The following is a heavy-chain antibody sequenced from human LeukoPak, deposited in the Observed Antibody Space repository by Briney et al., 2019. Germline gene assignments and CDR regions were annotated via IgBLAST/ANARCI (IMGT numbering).Heavy chain of an antibody. Sequence: GGSLRLSCAVSGFTFSSFAMTWVRQAPGKGLEWVSSISSRHLTTYYTDSVKGRFTISRDNPKNTLYLQMNSLRAEDTAVYYCTKDPNGDYVGAFDPWGQGTLVTVSS. V-gene: IGHV3-23*01. CDR1: GFTFSSFA. CDR3: TKDPNGDYVGAFDP. J-gene: IGHJ5*02. D-gene: IGHD4-17*01. CDR2: ISSRHLTT.